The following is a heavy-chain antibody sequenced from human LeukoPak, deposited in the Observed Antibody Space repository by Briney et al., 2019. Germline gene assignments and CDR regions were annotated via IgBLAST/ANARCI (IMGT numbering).Heavy chain of an antibody. Sequence: GESLKISCKGSGYSFTSYWIGWVRQMPGKGLEWMGIIYPGDSDTRYSPSFQGQVTISADKSISTAYLQWSSLKASDTAIYYCARLHGDYSGYYYMDVWGKGTTVTVSS. CDR3: ARLHGDYSGYYYMDV. J-gene: IGHJ6*03. CDR2: IYPGDSDT. D-gene: IGHD4-17*01. V-gene: IGHV5-51*01. CDR1: GYSFTSYW.